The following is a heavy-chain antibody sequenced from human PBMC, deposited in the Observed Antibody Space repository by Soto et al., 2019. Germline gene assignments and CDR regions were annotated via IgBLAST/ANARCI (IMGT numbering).Heavy chain of an antibody. CDR1: GFTFDDYA. Sequence: EVQLVESGGGLVQPGRSLRLSCAASGFTFDDYAMHWVRQAPGKGLEWVSGISWNSGSIGYADSVKGRFTISRDNAKNSLYLQMNSLRAEDTALYYCAKPLTTATPDYWGQGILVTVSS. J-gene: IGHJ4*02. CDR2: ISWNSGSI. V-gene: IGHV3-9*01. CDR3: AKPLTTATPDY. D-gene: IGHD4-4*01.